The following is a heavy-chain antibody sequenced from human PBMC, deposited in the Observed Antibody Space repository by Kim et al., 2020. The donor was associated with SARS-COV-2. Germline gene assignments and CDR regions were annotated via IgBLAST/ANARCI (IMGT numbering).Heavy chain of an antibody. V-gene: IGHV4-4*08. D-gene: IGHD3-10*01. CDR3: ARIPRVITYYYYGMDV. J-gene: IGHJ6*02. Sequence: SQKRRVTISVDTSKNQFSLKVSSVTAADTAVYYCARIPRVITYYYYGMDVWGQGTTVTVSS.